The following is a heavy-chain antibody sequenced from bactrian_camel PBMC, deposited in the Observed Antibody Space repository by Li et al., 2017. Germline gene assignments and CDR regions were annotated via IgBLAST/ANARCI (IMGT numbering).Heavy chain of an antibody. CDR2: IYTGSGTT. CDR3: AAGGSYCGTSSPWRYDY. J-gene: IGHJ4*01. V-gene: IGHV3S1*01. Sequence: HVQLVESGGGSVQAGGSLRLSCAASGYTLSSYCMAWFCQAPGKEREGVAVIYTGSGTTNYADSVKGRFTISQDNAKKTVYLQMNSLKPEDTAMYYCAAGGSYCGTSSPWRYDYWGQGTQVTVS. CDR1: GYTLSSYC. D-gene: IGHD1*01.